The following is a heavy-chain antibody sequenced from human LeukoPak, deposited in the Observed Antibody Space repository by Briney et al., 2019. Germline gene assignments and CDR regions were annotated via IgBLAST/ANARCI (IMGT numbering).Heavy chain of an antibody. D-gene: IGHD5-18*01. Sequence: SQTLSLTCAISGDSVSSSAWNWIRQSPSRGLEWLGRTYYRSKWYNDYAVSVKGRITINPDTSKNHFSLQLNSVTPEDTAIYYCARIGHSYGGPWGQGTLVTVSS. CDR2: TYYRSKWYN. CDR1: GDSVSSSA. J-gene: IGHJ5*02. V-gene: IGHV6-1*01. CDR3: ARIGHSYGGP.